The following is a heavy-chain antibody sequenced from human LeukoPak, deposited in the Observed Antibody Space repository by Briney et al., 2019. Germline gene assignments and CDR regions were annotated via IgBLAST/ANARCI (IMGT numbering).Heavy chain of an antibody. CDR2: IYSGGST. V-gene: IGHV3-66*01. J-gene: IGHJ3*02. Sequence: GGSLRLSCAASGFTVSSNYMSWVRQAPGKGLEWVSVIYSGGSTYYADSVKGRFTISRDNSKNTLYLQMNGLRAEDTAVYYCARDLGHDAFDIWGQGTMVTVSS. CDR3: ARDLGHDAFDI. CDR1: GFTVSSNY.